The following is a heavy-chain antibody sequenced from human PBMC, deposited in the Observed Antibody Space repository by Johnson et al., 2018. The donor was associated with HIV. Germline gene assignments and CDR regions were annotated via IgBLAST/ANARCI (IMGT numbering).Heavy chain of an antibody. CDR3: ARDRGGPVRDDAFDI. D-gene: IGHD3-10*01. J-gene: IGHJ3*02. CDR2: ISYDGSNK. CDR1: GFTFSSYA. Sequence: QVQLVESGGGLVQPGGSLRLSCAASGFTFSSYAMHWVRQAPGKGLEWVAVISYDGSNKYYADPVKGRFTVSRDNSKNTLYLQMTGLRAEDTAVYYCARDRGGPVRDDAFDIWGQGTMVTVSS. V-gene: IGHV3-30*04.